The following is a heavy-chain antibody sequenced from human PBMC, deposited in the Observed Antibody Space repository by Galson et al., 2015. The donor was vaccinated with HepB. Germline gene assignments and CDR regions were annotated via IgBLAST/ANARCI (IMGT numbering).Heavy chain of an antibody. CDR3: ARDHPIFGVVTHYNWFDP. CDR1: GYTFTSYA. V-gene: IGHV1-3*01. Sequence: SVKVSCKASGYTFTSYAMHWARQAPGQRLEWMGWINAGNGNTKYSQKFQGRVTITRDTSASTAYMELSSLRSEDTAVYYCARDHPIFGVVTHYNWFDPWGQGTLVTVSS. D-gene: IGHD3-3*01. J-gene: IGHJ5*02. CDR2: INAGNGNT.